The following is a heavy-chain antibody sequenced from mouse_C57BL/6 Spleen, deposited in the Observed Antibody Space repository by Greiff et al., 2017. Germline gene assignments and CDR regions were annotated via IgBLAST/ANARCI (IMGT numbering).Heavy chain of an antibody. J-gene: IGHJ3*01. Sequence: EVMLVESGGDLVKPGGSLKLSCAASGFTFSSYGMSWVRQTPDKRLEWVATISSGGSYTYYPDSVKGRFTISRDNAKNTLYLQMSSLKSEDTAMYYCASKDFAYWGQGTLVTVSA. V-gene: IGHV5-6*01. CDR1: GFTFSSYG. CDR2: ISSGGSYT. CDR3: ASKDFAY.